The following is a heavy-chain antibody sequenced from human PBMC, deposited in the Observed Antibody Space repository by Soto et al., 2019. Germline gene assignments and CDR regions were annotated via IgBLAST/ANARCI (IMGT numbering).Heavy chain of an antibody. CDR2: IRSKANSYAT. D-gene: IGHD3-16*01. CDR3: TPSMMHGHSYYYGMDA. CDR1: GFTFSGSA. J-gene: IGHJ6*02. V-gene: IGHV3-73*01. Sequence: PGGSLRLSCAASGFTFSGSAMHWVRQASGKGLEWVGRIRSKANSYATAYAASVKGRFTISRDDSKNTAYLQMNSLKTEDTAVYYSTPSMMHGHSYYYGMDAWGQRTTVTFSS.